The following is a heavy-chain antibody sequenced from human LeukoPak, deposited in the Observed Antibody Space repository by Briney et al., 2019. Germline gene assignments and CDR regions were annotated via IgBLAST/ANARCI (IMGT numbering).Heavy chain of an antibody. CDR2: ISGSGATT. J-gene: IGHJ4*02. CDR1: GFTFTIYG. D-gene: IGHD3-10*01. V-gene: IGHV3-23*01. Sequence: GGSLRLSCAASGFTFTIYGMSWVRQAPGKGLECVSSISGSGATTYYADSVRGRFTISRDESKNTLYLQMDSLRVEDTAVYYCAAGNDYWGQGTLVTVSS. CDR3: AAGNDY.